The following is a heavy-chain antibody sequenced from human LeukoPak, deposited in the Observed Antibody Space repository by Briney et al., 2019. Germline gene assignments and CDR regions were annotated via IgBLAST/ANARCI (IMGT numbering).Heavy chain of an antibody. J-gene: IGHJ3*02. Sequence: PGGSLRLSCTASGFTFGDYAMSWVRQAPGKGLEWVGFIRSKAYGGTTEYAASVKGRFTISRDDSKSIAYLQMNSLKTEDRAVYYCTRDPRGSYGPDAFDIWGQGIMVTVSS. CDR1: GFTFGDYA. CDR3: TRDPRGSYGPDAFDI. D-gene: IGHD1-26*01. V-gene: IGHV3-49*04. CDR2: IRSKAYGGTT.